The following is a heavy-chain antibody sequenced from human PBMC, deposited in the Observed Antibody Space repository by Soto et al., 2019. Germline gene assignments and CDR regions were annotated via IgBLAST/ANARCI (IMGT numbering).Heavy chain of an antibody. CDR3: ASGRYCSGGSCYFSYYYMDV. J-gene: IGHJ6*03. CDR1: GGSFSGYY. D-gene: IGHD2-15*01. CDR2: INHSGST. V-gene: IGHV4-34*01. Sequence: SETLSLTCAFYGGSFSGYYWSLIRQPPGKGLEWIGEINHSGSTNYNPSLKSRVTISVDTSKNQFSLKLSSVTAADTAVYYCASGRYCSGGSCYFSYYYMDVWGKGTTVTVSS.